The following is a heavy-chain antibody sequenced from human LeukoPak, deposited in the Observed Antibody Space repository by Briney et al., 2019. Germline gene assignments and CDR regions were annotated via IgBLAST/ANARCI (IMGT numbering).Heavy chain of an antibody. V-gene: IGHV4-59*08. CDR3: ARARTYYSAVDAFDI. Sequence: SETLSLTCTVSGGSISSYYWSWIRQPPGKGLEWIGYIYYSGSTNYNPSLKSRVTISVDTSKNQFSLKLSSVTAADTAVYYCARARTYYSAVDAFDIWGQGTMVTVSS. J-gene: IGHJ3*02. CDR2: IYYSGST. D-gene: IGHD3-10*01. CDR1: GGSISSYY.